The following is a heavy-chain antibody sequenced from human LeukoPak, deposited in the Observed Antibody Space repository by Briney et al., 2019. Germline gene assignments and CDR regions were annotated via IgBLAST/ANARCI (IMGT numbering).Heavy chain of an antibody. D-gene: IGHD6-19*01. J-gene: IGHJ4*02. CDR3: AKAGVCSSGYDY. Sequence: PGGSLRLSCAVSGLTFSSYAMSWVRQSPGKGLEWVSAISGTGGDTYYADSVKGRFTISRDNSKNTLYLQMNSLRAEDTAVYYCAKAGVCSSGYDYWGQGTLVTVSS. CDR2: ISGTGGDT. CDR1: GLTFSSYA. V-gene: IGHV3-23*01.